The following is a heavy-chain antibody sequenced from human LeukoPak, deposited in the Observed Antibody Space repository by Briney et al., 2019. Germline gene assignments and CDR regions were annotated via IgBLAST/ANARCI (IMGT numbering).Heavy chain of an antibody. Sequence: GGSLRLSCAASGFTFSSYAMSWVRQAPGKGLEWISAISGSGGSTYYADSVKGRFTISRDNSKNTLYLQMNSLRAEDTAVYYCAKMVYAINVLDYWGQGTLVTVSS. CDR2: ISGSGGST. J-gene: IGHJ4*02. CDR3: AKMVYAINVLDY. D-gene: IGHD2-8*01. CDR1: GFTFSSYA. V-gene: IGHV3-23*01.